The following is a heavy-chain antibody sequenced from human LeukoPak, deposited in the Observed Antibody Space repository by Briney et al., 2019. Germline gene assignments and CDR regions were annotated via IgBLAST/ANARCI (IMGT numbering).Heavy chain of an antibody. D-gene: IGHD3-10*01. J-gene: IGHJ4*02. CDR1: GGTFSSYA. Sequence: SVKVSCKASGGTFSSYAISWVRQAPGQGLEWMGGIIPIFGTANYAQKFQGRVTITADESTSTAYMELSSLRSEDTAVYYCASPILKYGSGTPPLGLQYWGKGTLVTVSS. V-gene: IGHV1-69*13. CDR2: IIPIFGTA. CDR3: ASPILKYGSGTPPLGLQY.